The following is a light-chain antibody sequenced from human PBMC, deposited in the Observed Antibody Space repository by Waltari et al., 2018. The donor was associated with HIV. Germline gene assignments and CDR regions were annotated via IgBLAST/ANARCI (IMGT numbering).Light chain of an antibody. J-gene: IGLJ3*02. CDR3: CSYADNYTWV. CDR1: SSDVGGYNY. CDR2: DVN. V-gene: IGLV2-11*01. Sequence: QSALTQPHSMSGSPGQTVTISCTGTSSDVGGYNYVSCYQQQPGKSPKLMIFDVNKRPSGVPDRFSGSKSGNTASLTISGLQAEDEADYYCCSYADNYTWVFGGGTKLTVL.